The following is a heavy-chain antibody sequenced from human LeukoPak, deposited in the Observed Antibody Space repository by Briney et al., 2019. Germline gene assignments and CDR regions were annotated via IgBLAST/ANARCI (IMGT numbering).Heavy chain of an antibody. CDR3: ARVGAGSFDY. D-gene: IGHD3-10*01. J-gene: IGHJ4*02. V-gene: IGHV4-59*01. CDR2: IYYSGST. CDR1: GGSISAYY. Sequence: PSETLSLTCTVSGGSISAYYWSWVRQPLGKELEWIGYIYYSGSTNYSPSLKSRITISVDTSRNQFSLKVSSVTAADTAVYYCARVGAGSFDYWGQGTLVTVSS.